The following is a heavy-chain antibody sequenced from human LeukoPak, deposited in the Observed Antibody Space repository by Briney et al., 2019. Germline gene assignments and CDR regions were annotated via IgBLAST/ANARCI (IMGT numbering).Heavy chain of an antibody. CDR2: INPNNGGT. D-gene: IGHD3-22*01. CDR1: GYTFTGYY. CDR3: AKDRYYDSSGWFDP. Sequence: ASVKVSCKASGYTFTGYYIHWVRQAPGQGLEWMGWINPNNGGTDYAQKFQGRVTMTRDTSISTVYMELSRLRSDDTAVYYCAKDRYYDSSGWFDPSCQGTLVTVSS. J-gene: IGHJ5*02. V-gene: IGHV1-2*02.